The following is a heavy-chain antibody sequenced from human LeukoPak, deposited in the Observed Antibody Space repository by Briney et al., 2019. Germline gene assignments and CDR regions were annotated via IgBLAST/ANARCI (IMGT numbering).Heavy chain of an antibody. V-gene: IGHV4-39*01. Sequence: PSETLSLTCTVSGASITSRDFYWGWFRGPPGKGVEWIGSASRYYGGDSFSNTSLESRVTISIHTSKNQFSLNLSSVTAADTAVYYCARQGEIQQGSGSYYFDWWGQGTLVIVNS. CDR3: ARQGEIQQGSGSYYFDW. D-gene: IGHD3-10*01. CDR2: ASRYYGGDS. CDR1: GASITSRDFY. J-gene: IGHJ4*02.